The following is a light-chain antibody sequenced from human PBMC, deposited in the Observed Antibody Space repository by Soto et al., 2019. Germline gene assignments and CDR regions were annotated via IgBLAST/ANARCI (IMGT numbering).Light chain of an antibody. CDR2: GAS. CDR1: QSISSY. V-gene: IGKV1-39*01. Sequence: DIQMTQSPSSLSASVGDRVTIACRASQSISSYLNWYQQKPGKAPRLLIFGASNLQSGVPSTFSGSGSGTDFTLTITSLQPEDFATYFCQQSYSSPRTFGGGTKVETK. CDR3: QQSYSSPRT. J-gene: IGKJ4*01.